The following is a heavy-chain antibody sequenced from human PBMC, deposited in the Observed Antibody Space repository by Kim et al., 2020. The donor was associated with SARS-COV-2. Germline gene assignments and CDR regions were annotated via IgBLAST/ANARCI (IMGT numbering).Heavy chain of an antibody. D-gene: IGHD6-6*01. V-gene: IGHV3-48*02. Sequence: GGSLRLSCAASGFTFSSDGMNWVRQAPGKGLEGVSYISSTSSTIYYSDSVKGRFTISRDNAKNLLSLQMDSLTDEDTAVYYCAREKDSNSYFDQWGQGTLVTVSS. J-gene: IGHJ4*02. CDR3: AREKDSNSYFDQ. CDR2: ISSTSSTI. CDR1: GFTFSSDG.